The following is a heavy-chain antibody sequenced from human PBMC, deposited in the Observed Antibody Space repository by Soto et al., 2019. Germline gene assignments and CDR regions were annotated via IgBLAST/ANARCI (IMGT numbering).Heavy chain of an antibody. CDR1: GGSISSYY. CDR2: VYYSGST. Sequence: QVQLQESGPGLVKPSETLSLTCTVPGGSISSYYWSWIRQPPGKGLEWIGFVYYSGSTNYNPSLKSPVTMSVEMSMDHHAPRLTSVTAADTAGYYCGSRLTLSTTTGDAFDIWGQGKMVTGSS. CDR3: GSRLTLSTTTGDAFDI. J-gene: IGHJ3*02. V-gene: IGHV4-59*01. D-gene: IGHD1-26*01.